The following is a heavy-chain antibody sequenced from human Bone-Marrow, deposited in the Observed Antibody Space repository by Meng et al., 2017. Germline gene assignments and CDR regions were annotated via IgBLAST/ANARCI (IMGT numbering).Heavy chain of an antibody. Sequence: GESLKISCAASGFTFSSYWMHWVRQAPGKGLVWVSRINSDGSSTSYADSVKGRFTISRDNAKNTLYLHMNSLRAEDTAVYYCARGIGLRGYCSGGSCYSGVDYWGQGTLVTVSS. CDR1: GFTFSSYW. CDR2: INSDGSST. D-gene: IGHD2-15*01. J-gene: IGHJ4*02. V-gene: IGHV3-74*01. CDR3: ARGIGLRGYCSGGSCYSGVDY.